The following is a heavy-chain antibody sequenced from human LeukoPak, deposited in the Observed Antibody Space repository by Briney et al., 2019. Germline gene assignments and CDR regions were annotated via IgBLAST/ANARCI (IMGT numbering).Heavy chain of an antibody. CDR3: ARVRTAWYEGTFHY. V-gene: IGHV3-30-3*01. J-gene: IGHJ4*02. CDR2: ISYDGSNK. Sequence: GGSLRLSCAASGFTFSSYALHWVRHAPGKGLEWVAVISYDGSNKYYADSVKGRFTISRDNSKNTLSLQMNSLRAEDTALYYCARVRTAWYEGTFHYWGQGTLVTVSS. CDR1: GFTFSSYA. D-gene: IGHD6-13*01.